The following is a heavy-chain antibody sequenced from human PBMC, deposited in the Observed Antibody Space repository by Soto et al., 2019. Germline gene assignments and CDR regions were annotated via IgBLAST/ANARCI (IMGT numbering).Heavy chain of an antibody. CDR2: INPNSGGT. V-gene: IGHV1-2*02. CDR1: GYTFTGYY. D-gene: IGHD6-6*01. J-gene: IGHJ4*02. CDR3: ARDNQRAARIGPII. Sequence: ASVKVSCKASGYTFTGYYMHWVRQAPGQGLEWMGWINPNSGGTNYAQKFQGRVTMTRDTSISTAYMELSRLRSDDTAVYYCARDNQRAARIGPIIWGQGTLVTVSS.